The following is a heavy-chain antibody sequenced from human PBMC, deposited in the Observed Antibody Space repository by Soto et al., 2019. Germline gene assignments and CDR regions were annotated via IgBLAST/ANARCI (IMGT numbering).Heavy chain of an antibody. CDR2: IYWDDDK. Sequence: QITLKESGPTLVKPTQTLTVTCTFSGLKPSTSGVGVAWTRQPPGKALEWLALIYWDDDKRYRPSLESRLTITKDTSKNQVVLTMTNMDSVDSATYYCAYLPCSGGSCYWFSFSGMDVWGQGTTVTVSS. CDR1: GLKPSTSGVG. CDR3: AYLPCSGGSCYWFSFSGMDV. D-gene: IGHD2-15*01. J-gene: IGHJ6*02. V-gene: IGHV2-5*02.